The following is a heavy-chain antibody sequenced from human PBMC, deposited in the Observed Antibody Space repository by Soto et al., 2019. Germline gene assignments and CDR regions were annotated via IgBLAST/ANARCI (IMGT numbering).Heavy chain of an antibody. CDR2: IYPGDSDT. CDR3: AIRYCSGGSCYSWCDP. CDR1: GYSFTSYW. V-gene: IGHV5-51*03. J-gene: IGHJ5*02. Sequence: EVQLVQSGAEVKKPGESLKISCKGSGYSFTSYWIGWVRQMPGKGLEWMGIIYPGDSDTRYSPSFQGQVTISADKSISTAYLQWSSLKASDTAMYYCAIRYCSGGSCYSWCDPWGQGTLVTVSS. D-gene: IGHD2-15*01.